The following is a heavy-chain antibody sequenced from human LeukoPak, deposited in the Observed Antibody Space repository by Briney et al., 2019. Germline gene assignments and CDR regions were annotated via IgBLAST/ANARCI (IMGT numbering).Heavy chain of an antibody. D-gene: IGHD3-22*01. CDR2: VNSDGSST. CDR1: GFTFSTNW. J-gene: IGHJ4*02. CDR3: ARVTYYDDSTGYRFDY. Sequence: GGSLRLSCAASGFTFSTNWMHWVRQAPGEGLVWVSRVNSDGSSTTYADSVKGRFAISRDNAKNTLYLQMNSLRAEDTAVYYCARVTYYDDSTGYRFDYWGQGTLVTVSS. V-gene: IGHV3-74*01.